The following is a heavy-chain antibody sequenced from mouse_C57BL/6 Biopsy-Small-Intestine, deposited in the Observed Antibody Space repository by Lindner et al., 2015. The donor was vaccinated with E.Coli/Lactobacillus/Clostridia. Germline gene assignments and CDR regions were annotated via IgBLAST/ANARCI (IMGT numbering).Heavy chain of an antibody. J-gene: IGHJ2*01. V-gene: IGHV1-81*01. CDR2: ISGYTGNT. CDR1: GYTFTSYG. CDR3: ARAGRYTSYYFDY. Sequence: SVKVSCKTSGYTFTSYGISWVRQAPGQGLEWMGWISGYTGNTNYAQEFQGRVTMTTDTSTSTAYMELRSLRSDDTAVYYCARAGRYTSYYFDYWGQGTLVTVSS. D-gene: IGHD4-1*01.